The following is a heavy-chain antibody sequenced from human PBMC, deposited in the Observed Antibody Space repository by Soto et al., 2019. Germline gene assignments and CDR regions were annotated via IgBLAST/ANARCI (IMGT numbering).Heavy chain of an antibody. Sequence: GGSLRLSCAASGFTFSSYGMHWVRQAPGKGLEWVAVISYDGSNKYYADSVKGRFTISRDNSKNTLYLQMNSLRAEDTAVYYCAKDGKTIRYCSSTSCYYYGMDVWGQGTPVTVSS. V-gene: IGHV3-30*18. CDR2: ISYDGSNK. CDR3: AKDGKTIRYCSSTSCYYYGMDV. CDR1: GFTFSSYG. D-gene: IGHD2-2*01. J-gene: IGHJ6*02.